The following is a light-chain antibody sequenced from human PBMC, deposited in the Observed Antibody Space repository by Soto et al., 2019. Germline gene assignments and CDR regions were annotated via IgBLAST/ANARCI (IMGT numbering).Light chain of an antibody. Sequence: EIVMTQSPATLSVSPGETATLSCRASQSVNSNLAWYQQKPGQAPRLLISDASTRAAGLPARFSGSGSGTEFTLTISSLQSEAFAVSFCQQSNTWPKTFGQGTKVDIK. CDR3: QQSNTWPKT. V-gene: IGKV3-15*01. CDR2: DAS. CDR1: QSVNSN. J-gene: IGKJ1*01.